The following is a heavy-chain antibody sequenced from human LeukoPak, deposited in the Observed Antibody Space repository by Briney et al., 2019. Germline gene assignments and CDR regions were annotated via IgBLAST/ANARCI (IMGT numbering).Heavy chain of an antibody. CDR1: GYTFSGSA. D-gene: IGHD2-2*01. CDR2: IRSKANSYAT. CDR3: TSHVPAAIPRDV. Sequence: GGSLKLSCAASGYTFSGSAMHWVRQASGKGLEWVGRIRSKANSYATAYAASVKGRFTISRDDSKNTAYLQMNSLKTEDTAVYYCTSHVPAAIPRDVWGKGTTVTVSS. J-gene: IGHJ6*04. V-gene: IGHV3-73*01.